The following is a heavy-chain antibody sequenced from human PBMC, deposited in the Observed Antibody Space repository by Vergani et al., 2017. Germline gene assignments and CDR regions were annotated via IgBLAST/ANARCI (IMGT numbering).Heavy chain of an antibody. CDR1: GGTFSSYA. Sequence: QVQLVQSGAEVKKPGSSVKVSCKASGGTFSSYAISWVRQAPGQGLEWMGRIIPIFGTANYAQKFQGGVTITADESTSTAYMELGSLRSEDTAVYYSARDAGGGSTATNWFDPWGQGTLVTVSS. J-gene: IGHJ5*02. D-gene: IGHD1-26*01. CDR2: IIPIFGTA. V-gene: IGHV1-69*13. CDR3: ARDAGGGSTATNWFDP.